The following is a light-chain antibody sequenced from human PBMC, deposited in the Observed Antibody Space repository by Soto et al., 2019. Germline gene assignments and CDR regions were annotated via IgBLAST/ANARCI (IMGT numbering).Light chain of an antibody. CDR2: DAS. CDR1: QSINTN. Sequence: EIVLTQSPATLSLSPGERATVSCRASQSINTNLAWYQQRPGLAPRLLIYDASHRATGIPARFSGTGSGTDFTLTISSLEPEDVAIYYCQQRSNWPPITFGQGTRL. V-gene: IGKV3-11*01. CDR3: QQRSNWPPIT. J-gene: IGKJ5*01.